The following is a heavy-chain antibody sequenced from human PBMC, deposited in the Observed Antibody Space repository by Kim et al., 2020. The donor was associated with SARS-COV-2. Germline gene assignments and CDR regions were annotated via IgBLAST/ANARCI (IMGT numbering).Heavy chain of an antibody. CDR1: GFTFNSYW. CDR3: ARRYYYDSSGYYAFDI. J-gene: IGHJ3*02. D-gene: IGHD3-22*01. CDR2: ISSDGSTK. V-gene: IGHV3-74*01. Sequence: GGSLRLSCAASGFTFNSYWMHWVRQVPGKGLVWVSRISSDGSTKNYADSVKGRFTISRDNAKNTLYLQMNSLRAEDTAVYYCARRYYYDSSGYYAFDIWGQGTMVTVSS.